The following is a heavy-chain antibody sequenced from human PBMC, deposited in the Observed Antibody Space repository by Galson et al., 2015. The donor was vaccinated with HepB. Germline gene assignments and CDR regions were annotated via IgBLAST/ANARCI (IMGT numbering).Heavy chain of an antibody. Sequence: SLRLSCAASGFTFSTYWMSWVRQAPGKGLEWVANIKQDGSETHYVDSVKGRFTISRDNARNSLYLQMNSLRAEDTAVYYCARDHYGSGSHYSWGQGTLVTVSS. V-gene: IGHV3-7*03. CDR1: GFTFSTYW. D-gene: IGHD3-10*01. J-gene: IGHJ4*02. CDR3: ARDHYGSGSHYS. CDR2: IKQDGSET.